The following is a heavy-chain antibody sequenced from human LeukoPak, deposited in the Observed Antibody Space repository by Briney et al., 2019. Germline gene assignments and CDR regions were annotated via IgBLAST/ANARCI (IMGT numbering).Heavy chain of an antibody. CDR3: ARVGWNTMVRGTVEGWFDP. CDR2: INHSGST. V-gene: IGHV4-34*01. Sequence: SETLSLTCAVYGGSFSGYFWSWIRQPPGKGLEWIGEINHSGSTNYNPSLKSRVTISVDTSKNQFSLKLSSVTAADTAVYYCARVGWNTMVRGTVEGWFDPWGQGTLVTVSS. D-gene: IGHD3-10*01. J-gene: IGHJ5*02. CDR1: GGSFSGYF.